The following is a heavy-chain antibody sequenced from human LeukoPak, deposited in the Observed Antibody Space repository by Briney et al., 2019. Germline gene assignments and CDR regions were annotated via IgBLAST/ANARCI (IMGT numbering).Heavy chain of an antibody. CDR1: GGSISSYY. D-gene: IGHD2-21*02. Sequence: SETLSLTCTVSGGSISSYYWSWIRQSPGKGLEWIGYIYYSGSTNYNPSLKSRVTISVDTSKNQFSLNLSSVTAADTPVYYCARRPPLYCGGDCYSGYFDLWGRGTLVTVSS. J-gene: IGHJ2*01. CDR3: ARRPPLYCGGDCYSGYFDL. CDR2: IYYSGST. V-gene: IGHV4-59*08.